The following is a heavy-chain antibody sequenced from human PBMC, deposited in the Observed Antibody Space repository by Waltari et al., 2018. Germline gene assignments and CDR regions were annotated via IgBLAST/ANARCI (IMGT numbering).Heavy chain of an antibody. CDR1: GGSISSSSYY. Sequence: QLQLQESGPGLVKPSETLSLTCTVSGGSISSSSYYWGWIRQPPGKGLEWIGSSYYSGSTYYNPSLKSRVTISVDTSKNQFSLKLSSVTAADTAVYYCARRGYQLHHYYMDVWGKGTTVTVSS. D-gene: IGHD2-2*01. J-gene: IGHJ6*03. CDR3: ARRGYQLHHYYMDV. CDR2: SYYSGST. V-gene: IGHV4-39*01.